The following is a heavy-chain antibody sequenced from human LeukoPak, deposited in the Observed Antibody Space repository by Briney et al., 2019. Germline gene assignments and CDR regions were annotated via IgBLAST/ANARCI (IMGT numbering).Heavy chain of an antibody. V-gene: IGHV4-38-2*02. CDR2: IYHSGST. J-gene: IGHJ5*02. Sequence: SETLSLTCTVSGYSISSGYYWGWIRQPPGKGLEWIGSIYHSGSTYYNPSLKSRVTISVDTSKNQFSLKLSSVTAADTAVYYCARGYGSFDPWGQGTLVTVSS. CDR3: ARGYGSFDP. CDR1: GYSISSGYY. D-gene: IGHD4-17*01.